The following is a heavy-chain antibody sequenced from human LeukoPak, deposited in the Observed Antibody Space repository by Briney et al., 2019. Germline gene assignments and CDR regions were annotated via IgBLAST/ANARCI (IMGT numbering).Heavy chain of an antibody. Sequence: GGSLRLSCTASGFSFSTYSMNWVRQAPGKGLEWVSYIVGSSSNVYYVDSVKGRFTISRDNAKNSLYLQMGSLRAEDTAVYYCATDSPETAAFDYWGQGTLVTVSS. CDR3: ATDSPETAAFDY. J-gene: IGHJ4*02. CDR2: IVGSSSNV. V-gene: IGHV3-48*04. CDR1: GFSFSTYS. D-gene: IGHD1-1*01.